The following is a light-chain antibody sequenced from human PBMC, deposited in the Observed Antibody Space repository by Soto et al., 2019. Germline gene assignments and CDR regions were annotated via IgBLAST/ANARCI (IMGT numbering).Light chain of an antibody. CDR3: QQRTNWLT. CDR2: DTS. J-gene: IGKJ4*01. V-gene: IGKV3-11*01. CDR1: QSVSDY. Sequence: EIVLTQSPATLSLSPGERATLSCRASQSVSDYIAWYQQKPGQAPRLLIYDTSNRATGVPARFSGSGSGTDFTLTISNLEPEDFAVYYCQQRTNWLTFGGGTKGRSN.